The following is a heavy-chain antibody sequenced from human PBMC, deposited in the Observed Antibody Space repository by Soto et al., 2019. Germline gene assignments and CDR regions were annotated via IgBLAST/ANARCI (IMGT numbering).Heavy chain of an antibody. CDR3: ARGGQVQDSSGWYPEWELPGNSVFDY. J-gene: IGHJ4*02. V-gene: IGHV4-59*01. Sequence: QVQLQESGPGLVKPSETLSLTCTVSGGSISSYYWSWIRQPPGKGLEWIGYIYYSGSTNYNPSLKSRVTISVDTSKNQFALKLSSVTAADTAVYYCARGGQVQDSSGWYPEWELPGNSVFDYWGQGTLVTVSS. CDR1: GGSISSYY. CDR2: IYYSGST. D-gene: IGHD6-19*01.